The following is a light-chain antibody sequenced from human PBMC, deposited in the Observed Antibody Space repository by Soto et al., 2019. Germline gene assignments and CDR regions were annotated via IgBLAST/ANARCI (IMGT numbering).Light chain of an antibody. CDR2: GSS. CDR1: QIVDSN. Sequence: IVMTQSPATLSVAPGEIATLSCSASQIVDSNFALYQQKPGQAPRLLIFGSSTRATGIPARFSGSGSGTDFTLTISSLQSEDFGVYFCQQYDNWPLTFGGGTKVDIK. V-gene: IGKV3D-15*01. CDR3: QQYDNWPLT. J-gene: IGKJ4*01.